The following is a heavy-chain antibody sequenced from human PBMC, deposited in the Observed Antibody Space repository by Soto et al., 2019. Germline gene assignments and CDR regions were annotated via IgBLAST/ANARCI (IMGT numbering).Heavy chain of an antibody. V-gene: IGHV3-7*05. CDR1: GFTFTTYW. Sequence: EVQLVESGGGLVQPGGSLRLSCAVSGFTFTTYWMTWVRQAPGKGLEWVANIKEDGTEKNYLDSVGGRFSISRDNAKNSLYLQMNSLRAEDKAIYYCARAGSENEYWGQGTLVTVSS. CDR2: IKEDGTEK. CDR3: ARAGSENEY. D-gene: IGHD3-10*01. J-gene: IGHJ4*02.